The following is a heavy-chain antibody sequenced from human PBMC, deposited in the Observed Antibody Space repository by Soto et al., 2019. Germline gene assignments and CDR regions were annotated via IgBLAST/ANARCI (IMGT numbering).Heavy chain of an antibody. V-gene: IGHV1-18*01. CDR2: ISAYNGNT. D-gene: IGHD2-15*01. CDR3: ARDRYCSGGSGYHFDY. Sequence: QVQLVQSGAEVKKPGASVKVSCKASGYTFTSYGISWVRQAPGQGLEWMGWISAYNGNTNYAQKLQGRVTMTTDTSTSTACMELRSLRSDDTAVYYCARDRYCSGGSGYHFDYWGQGTLVTVSS. CDR1: GYTFTSYG. J-gene: IGHJ4*02.